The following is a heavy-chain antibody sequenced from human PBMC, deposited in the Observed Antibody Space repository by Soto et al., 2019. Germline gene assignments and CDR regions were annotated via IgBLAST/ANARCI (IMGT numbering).Heavy chain of an antibody. CDR2: ISAYNGNT. D-gene: IGHD5-18*01. V-gene: IGHV1-18*01. J-gene: IGHJ4*02. CDR3: ASRSGYTYGYVTTDY. CDR1: GYTFTSYG. Sequence: ASVKVSCKASGYTFTSYGISWVRQAPGQGLEWMGWISAYNGNTNYAQKLQGRVTMTTDTSTSTAYMELRSLRSEDTAVYYCASRSGYTYGYVTTDYWGQGTMVTVSS.